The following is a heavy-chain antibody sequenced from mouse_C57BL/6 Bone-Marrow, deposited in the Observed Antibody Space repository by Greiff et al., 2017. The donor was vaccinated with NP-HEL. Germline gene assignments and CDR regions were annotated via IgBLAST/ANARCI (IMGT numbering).Heavy chain of an antibody. J-gene: IGHJ4*01. CDR3: TRFITTVVAHYYAMDY. CDR1: GFTFSSYA. V-gene: IGHV5-9-1*02. Sequence: EVKLVESGEGLVKPGGSLKLSCAASGFTFSSYAMSWVRQTPEKRLEWVAYISSGGDYINYADTVKGRFTISRDNARNTLYLQMSSLKSEDTAMYYCTRFITTVVAHYYAMDYWGQGTSVTVSS. CDR2: ISSGGDYI. D-gene: IGHD1-1*01.